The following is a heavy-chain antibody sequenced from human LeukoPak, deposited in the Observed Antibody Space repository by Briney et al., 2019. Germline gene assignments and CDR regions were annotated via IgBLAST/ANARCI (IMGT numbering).Heavy chain of an antibody. CDR3: ASALAAASHTSFDH. V-gene: IGHV3-66*01. CDR1: GFTVSSNY. CDR2: IYRGGNT. Sequence: GGSLRLSCATSGFTVSSNYMSWVRQAPGKGLEWVSIIYRGGNTYYADSVKGRFTISRDNSQNTVYLQMNSMRAEDTAVYYCASALAAASHTSFDHWGQGTLVTVSS. J-gene: IGHJ4*02. D-gene: IGHD6-13*01.